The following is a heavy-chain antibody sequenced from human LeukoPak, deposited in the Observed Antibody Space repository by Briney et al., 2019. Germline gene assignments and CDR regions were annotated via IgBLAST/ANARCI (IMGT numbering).Heavy chain of an antibody. V-gene: IGHV4-39*07. J-gene: IGHJ4*02. Sequence: SETLPLTCTVSGGSISSSSYYWGWIRQPPGKGLEWIGSIYYSGSTYYNPSLKSRVTISVDTSKNQFSLKLSSVTAADTAVYYCARGALYDSSGYYLEDFDYWGQGTLVTVSS. D-gene: IGHD3-22*01. CDR3: ARGALYDSSGYYLEDFDY. CDR1: GGSISSSSYY. CDR2: IYYSGST.